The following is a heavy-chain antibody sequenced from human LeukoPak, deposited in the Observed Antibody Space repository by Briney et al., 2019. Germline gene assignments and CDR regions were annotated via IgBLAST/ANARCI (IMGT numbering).Heavy chain of an antibody. CDR3: VREGYYDSSGYQEGLHY. CDR2: IETDGSRS. Sequence: GGSLRLSCAASGFTFSSYWMHWVRQGPGKGVGWVSGIETDGSRSSYADSVKGRFTISRDNAKNMLYLLMNSLRAEDTAVYYCVREGYYDSSGYQEGLHYWGQGTLVTVSS. J-gene: IGHJ4*02. D-gene: IGHD3-22*01. V-gene: IGHV3-74*01. CDR1: GFTFSSYW.